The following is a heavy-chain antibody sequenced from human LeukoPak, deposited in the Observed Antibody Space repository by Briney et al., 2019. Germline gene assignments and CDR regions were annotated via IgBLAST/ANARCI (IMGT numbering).Heavy chain of an antibody. D-gene: IGHD5-12*01. CDR2: ISGSGGST. CDR3: AKGNSGYDSPLC. CDR1: GFTFSSYA. J-gene: IGHJ4*02. V-gene: IGHV3-23*01. Sequence: AGGSLRLSCAASGFTFSSYATSWVRQAPGKGLEWVSAISGSGGSTYYADSVKGRFTISRDNSKNTLYVQMNSLRAEDTAVYYCAKGNSGYDSPLCWGQGTLVTVSS.